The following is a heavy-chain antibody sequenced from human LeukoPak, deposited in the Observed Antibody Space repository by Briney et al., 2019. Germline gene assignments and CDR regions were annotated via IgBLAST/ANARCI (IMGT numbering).Heavy chain of an antibody. D-gene: IGHD3-22*01. V-gene: IGHV3-21*04. Sequence: GGSLRLSCAASGFTFSSYSMNWVRQAPGKGLEWVSSISSSSSYIYYADSVKGRFTISRDNAKNSLYLQMNSLRAEDTAVYYCARGTYYDSSGYLPRFDYWGQGTLVTVSS. CDR3: ARGTYYDSSGYLPRFDY. CDR1: GFTFSSYS. CDR2: ISSSSSYI. J-gene: IGHJ4*02.